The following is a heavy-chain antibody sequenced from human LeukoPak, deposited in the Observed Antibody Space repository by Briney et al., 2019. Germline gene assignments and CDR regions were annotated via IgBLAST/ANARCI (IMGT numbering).Heavy chain of an antibody. J-gene: IGHJ4*02. CDR2: ISSSGSTI. CDR3: ARDLMGYCTSTSCLGEGY. D-gene: IGHD2-2*01. V-gene: IGHV3-11*04. CDR1: GFTFSDYY. Sequence: PGGSLRLSCAASGFTFSDYYMSWIRQAPGKGLEWVSYISSSGSTIYYADSVKGRFTISRDNSKNTLYLQMNSLGAEDTAVYYCARDLMGYCTSTSCLGEGYWRQGTLVTVSS.